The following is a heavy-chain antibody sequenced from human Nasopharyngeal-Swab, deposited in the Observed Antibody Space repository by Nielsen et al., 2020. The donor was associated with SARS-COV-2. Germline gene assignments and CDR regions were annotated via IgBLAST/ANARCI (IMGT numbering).Heavy chain of an antibody. CDR3: ARVRARDGYIFDY. CDR2: ISSSGSII. Sequence: GGSLRLSCAASGFTFSDYYMSWIRQAPGKGLEWVSYISSSGSIIYYADSVKGRFTISRDNAKNSLYLQMNSLRAEDTAVYYCARVRARDGYIFDYWGQGTLVTVSS. CDR1: GFTFSDYY. J-gene: IGHJ4*02. V-gene: IGHV3-11*01. D-gene: IGHD5-24*01.